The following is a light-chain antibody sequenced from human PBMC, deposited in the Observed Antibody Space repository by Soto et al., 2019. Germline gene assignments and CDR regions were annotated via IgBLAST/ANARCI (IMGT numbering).Light chain of an antibody. CDR3: QQCYSTPST. V-gene: IGKV1-39*01. CDR1: QSISSD. J-gene: IGKJ1*01. Sequence: IQMTPSPSSLSATVGDCVTITGRASQSISSDLNWYQQKPGKAPKLLIYAASSLQSGVPSRFSGSGSGTDFTLTISSLQPEDFATYYCQQCYSTPSTFGQGTKVDIK. CDR2: AAS.